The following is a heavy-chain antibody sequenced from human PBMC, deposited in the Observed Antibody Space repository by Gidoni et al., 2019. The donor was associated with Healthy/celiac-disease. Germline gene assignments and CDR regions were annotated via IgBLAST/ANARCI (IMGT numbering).Heavy chain of an antibody. CDR1: GYSFTTYW. CDR3: ARCRSWPGAAFDI. D-gene: IGHD6-13*01. Sequence: EVQLVQSGAEVKKPGESLTISCKGFGYSFTTYWIGWVRQMPGKGLEWMGIIYPGDSDTRYSPSFQGQVTISADKSISTAYLQWSSLKASDTAIYYCARCRSWPGAAFDIWGQGTMVTVSS. V-gene: IGHV5-51*01. J-gene: IGHJ3*02. CDR2: IYPGDSDT.